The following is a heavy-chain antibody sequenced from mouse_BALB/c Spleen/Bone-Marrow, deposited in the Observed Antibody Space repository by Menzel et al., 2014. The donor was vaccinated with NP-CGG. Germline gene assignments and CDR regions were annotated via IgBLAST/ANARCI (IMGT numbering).Heavy chain of an antibody. CDR3: AGGSMITTDWFDY. D-gene: IGHD2-4*01. CDR2: ISTYSGNT. V-gene: IGHV1-67*01. J-gene: IGHJ3*01. CDR1: GYTFTDYA. Sequence: VKLMESGPELVRPGVSVKISCKGSGYTFTDYAMHWVKQSHAKSLEWIGVISTYSGNTNYNQKFKGKATMTVDKSSSTAYMELARLTSEDSAIYYCAGGSMITTDWFDYWGQGTLVTVSA.